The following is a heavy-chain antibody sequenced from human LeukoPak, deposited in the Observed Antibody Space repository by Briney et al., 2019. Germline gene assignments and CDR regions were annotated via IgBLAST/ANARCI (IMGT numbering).Heavy chain of an antibody. Sequence: GGSLRLSCAASGFTFSGFWMHWVRQAPGKGLVWVSCISFDGSDATYADSVKGRFTISRDNAKNSLYLQMNSLRAEDTAVYYCARDTSLGMDVWGQGTTVTVSS. CDR1: GFTFSGFW. CDR3: ARDTSLGMDV. D-gene: IGHD1-26*01. J-gene: IGHJ6*02. CDR2: ISFDGSDA. V-gene: IGHV3-74*01.